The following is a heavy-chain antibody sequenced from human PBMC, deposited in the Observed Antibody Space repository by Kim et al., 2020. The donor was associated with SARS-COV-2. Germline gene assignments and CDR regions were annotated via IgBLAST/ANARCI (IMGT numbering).Heavy chain of an antibody. D-gene: IGHD6-13*01. CDR3: ARDVESSSWPWGWYYGMDV. J-gene: IGHJ6*02. V-gene: IGHV3-11*01. CDR2: ISSSGSTI. Sequence: GGSLRLSCAASGFTFSDYYMSWIRQAPGKGLEWVSYISSSGSTIYYADSVKGRFTISRDNAKNSLYLQMNSLRAEDTAVYYCARDVESSSWPWGWYYGMDVWGQGTTVTVSS. CDR1: GFTFSDYY.